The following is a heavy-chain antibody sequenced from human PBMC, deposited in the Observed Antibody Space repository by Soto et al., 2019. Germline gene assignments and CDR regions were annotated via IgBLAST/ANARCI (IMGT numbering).Heavy chain of an antibody. Sequence: QVQLQESGPGLVKPSQTLSLTCTVSGGSISSGGYYWSWIRQHPGKGLEWIGYIYYSGSTYYNPSLKSRVTISVDTSKNQFSLERSSVTAADTAVYYCAREPWIRPESRYFDYWGQGTLVTVSS. D-gene: IGHD5-18*01. CDR3: AREPWIRPESRYFDY. V-gene: IGHV4-31*03. J-gene: IGHJ4*02. CDR1: GGSISSGGYY. CDR2: IYYSGST.